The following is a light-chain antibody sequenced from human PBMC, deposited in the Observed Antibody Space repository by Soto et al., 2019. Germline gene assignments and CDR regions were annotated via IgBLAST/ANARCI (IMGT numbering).Light chain of an antibody. J-gene: IGKJ1*01. CDR3: QQYNSYWWT. CDR2: DAF. Sequence: DIQMTQSPSTLSASVGDRVTITCRASQSISSWLAWYQQKPGKAPKLLIYDAFSLESGVPSRFSGSGSGTEFTLTISSLQPDDFATYYCQQYNSYWWTFGQGTKVDIK. V-gene: IGKV1-5*01. CDR1: QSISSW.